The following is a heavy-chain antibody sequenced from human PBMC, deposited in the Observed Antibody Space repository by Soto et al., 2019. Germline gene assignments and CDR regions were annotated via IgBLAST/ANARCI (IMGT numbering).Heavy chain of an antibody. J-gene: IGHJ4*02. CDR1: GFTFSSYA. CDR2: ISGSGGST. V-gene: IGHV3-23*01. Sequence: HPGGSLRLSCAASGFTFSSYAMSWVRQAPGKGLEWVSAISGSGGSTYYADSVKGRFTISRDNSKNTLYLQMNSLRAEDTAVYYCAKDLIPFMEWLRFANSFDYWGQGTLVTVSS. CDR3: AKDLIPFMEWLRFANSFDY. D-gene: IGHD5-12*01.